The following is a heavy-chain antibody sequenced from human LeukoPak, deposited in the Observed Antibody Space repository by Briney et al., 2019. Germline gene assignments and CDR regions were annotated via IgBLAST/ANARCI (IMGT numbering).Heavy chain of an antibody. CDR1: GFTCSSYA. V-gene: IGHV3-23*01. J-gene: IGHJ4*02. Sequence: GGSLRLSCAASGFTCSSYAMNWLRQAPGKGLECFSTISGNGGNTFYVDSVKGRFTISRDNSKNPLYLQINNLPVEDTAIYLCAKDIAADATYFDYWGQGTLVTVPS. CDR3: AKDIAADATYFDY. D-gene: IGHD6-13*01. CDR2: ISGNGGNT.